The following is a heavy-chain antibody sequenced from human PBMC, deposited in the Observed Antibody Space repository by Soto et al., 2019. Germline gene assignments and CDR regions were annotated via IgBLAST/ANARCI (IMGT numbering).Heavy chain of an antibody. CDR1: GFTFSDYY. Sequence: GGSLRLSCAASGFTFSDYYMSWIRQAPGKGLEWVSYISSSSSYTNYADSVKGRFTISRDNSKNTLYLQMNSLRAADTAVYYCARQGGYLDYWGQGTLVTVSS. CDR2: ISSSSSYT. V-gene: IGHV3-11*03. J-gene: IGHJ4*02. CDR3: ARQGGYLDY. D-gene: IGHD3-16*01.